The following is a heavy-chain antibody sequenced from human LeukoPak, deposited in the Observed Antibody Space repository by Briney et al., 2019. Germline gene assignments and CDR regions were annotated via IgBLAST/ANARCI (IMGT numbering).Heavy chain of an antibody. Sequence: GGSLRLSCEVSGFTFSSYWMSWVRQAPGKGLEWVAIISYDGGEIYYVDSVKGRFTLSRDNAKSSVYLQMNSLGAEDAAVYYCAKTAVAGKDGGRRNYFGYWGQGTLVTVSS. D-gene: IGHD6-19*01. CDR2: ISYDGGEI. CDR1: GFTFSSYW. J-gene: IGHJ4*02. CDR3: AKTAVAGKDGGRRNYFGY. V-gene: IGHV3-7*01.